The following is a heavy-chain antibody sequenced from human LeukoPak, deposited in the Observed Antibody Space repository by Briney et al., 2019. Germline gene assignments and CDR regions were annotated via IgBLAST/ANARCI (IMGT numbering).Heavy chain of an antibody. D-gene: IGHD3-9*01. V-gene: IGHV3-23*01. J-gene: IGHJ4*02. CDR1: GFTFSSYA. CDR3: ARVGVERFFDWLRKDY. CDR2: ISGSGGST. Sequence: PGGSLRLSCAASGFTFSSYAMSWVRQAPGKGLEWVSAISGSGGSTYYADSVKGRFTISRDNSKNTLYLQMNSLRAEDTAVYYCARVGVERFFDWLRKDYWGQGTLVTVSS.